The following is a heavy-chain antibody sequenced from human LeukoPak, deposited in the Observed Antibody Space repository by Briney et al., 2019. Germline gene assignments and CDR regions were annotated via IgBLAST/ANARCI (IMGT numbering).Heavy chain of an antibody. V-gene: IGHV3-64*01. J-gene: IGHJ4*02. CDR1: GFTFSSYG. CDR2: ISSNGGST. D-gene: IGHD3-10*01. CDR3: ARVRYFGSGSYHDY. Sequence: QPGGSLRLSCAASGFTFSSYGMHWVRQAPGKGLEYVSGISSNGGSTYYANSVKGRFTISRDSSKNTMYLQMASLRAEDMAVYYCARVRYFGSGSYHDYWGQGTLVTVSS.